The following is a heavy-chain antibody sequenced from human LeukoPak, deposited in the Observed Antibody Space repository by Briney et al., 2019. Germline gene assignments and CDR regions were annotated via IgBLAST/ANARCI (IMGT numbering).Heavy chain of an antibody. CDR2: IWYDGSNK. CDR1: GFTFNSYG. CDR3: ASRQGYMDV. Sequence: GGSLRLSCAASGFTFNSYGMHWVRQAPGKGLEWVAVIWYDGSNKYYADSVKGRFTISRDNSKNTLYLQMNSLRAEDTAVYYCASRQGYMDVWGKGTTVTVSS. V-gene: IGHV3-33*01. J-gene: IGHJ6*03.